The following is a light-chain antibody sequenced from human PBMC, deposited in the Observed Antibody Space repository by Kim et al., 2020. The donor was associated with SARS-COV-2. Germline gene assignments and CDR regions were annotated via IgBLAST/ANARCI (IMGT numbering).Light chain of an antibody. CDR3: QKYNSL. J-gene: IGKJ4*01. CDR2: AAS. Sequence: DIQMTQSPSSLSASLGDRVTITCRASQGISNYLAWYQQKPGKVPKLLIYAASTLQSGVPSRFSGSGSGTDFTLTISSLQPEDVATYYCQKYNSLFGGGTKLEI. V-gene: IGKV1-27*01. CDR1: QGISNY.